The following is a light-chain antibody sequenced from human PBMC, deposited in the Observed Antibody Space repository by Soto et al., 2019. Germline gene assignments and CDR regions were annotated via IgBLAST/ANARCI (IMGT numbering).Light chain of an antibody. Sequence: QSVLTQPASLSGSPGQSITISCTGTSSDVGGYNYVSWYQQHPGKAPKLMIYEVSNRPSGVSNRFSGSKSGNTASLTISGLQAEDEADYYCSSYTSSSVVFGGGTKVTVL. V-gene: IGLV2-14*01. J-gene: IGLJ2*01. CDR2: EVS. CDR3: SSYTSSSVV. CDR1: SSDVGGYNY.